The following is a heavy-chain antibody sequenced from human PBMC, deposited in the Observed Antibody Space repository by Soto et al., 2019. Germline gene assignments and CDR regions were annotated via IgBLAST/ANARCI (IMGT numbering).Heavy chain of an antibody. J-gene: IGHJ6*02. CDR1: GFTFNSYS. Sequence: GGSLRLSCAVSGFTFNSYSMNWVRQAPGKGLEWVSSISSFSNYMYYTDSVKGRFTISRDNARNSLYLQMNSLRAEDTAVYYCARGTGVPYYYDSSGYRYYYGMDVWGQGTTVTSP. CDR3: ARGTGVPYYYDSSGYRYYYGMDV. V-gene: IGHV3-21*01. D-gene: IGHD3-22*01. CDR2: ISSFSNYM.